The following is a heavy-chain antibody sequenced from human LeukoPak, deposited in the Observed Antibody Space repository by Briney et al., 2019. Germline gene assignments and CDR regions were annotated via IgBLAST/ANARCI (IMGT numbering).Heavy chain of an antibody. Sequence: GGSLRLSCAASGVTFSSYSMNWVRQAPGKGLEWGSSISSSSSYIYYADSVKGRFTIYRDNAKNSLYLQMNSLRAEDTAVYYCARGVVVVPAARWFDPWGQGTLVTVSS. CDR3: ARGVVVVPAARWFDP. CDR1: GVTFSSYS. V-gene: IGHV3-21*01. J-gene: IGHJ5*02. CDR2: ISSSSSYI. D-gene: IGHD2-2*01.